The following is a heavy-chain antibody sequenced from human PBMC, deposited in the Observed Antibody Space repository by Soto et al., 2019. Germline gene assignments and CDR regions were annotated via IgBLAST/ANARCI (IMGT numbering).Heavy chain of an antibody. D-gene: IGHD3-22*01. CDR2: ISAYNGDT. J-gene: IGHJ5*02. Sequence: ASVKVSCKASGYTFTGYYMHWVRQAPGQGLEWMGWISAYNGDTNYAQKLQGRVTMTTDTSTSTAYMELRSLRSDDTAVYYCARDYNPHYYYDSSGYKRVAWFDPWGQGTLVTVSS. V-gene: IGHV1-18*04. CDR3: ARDYNPHYYYDSSGYKRVAWFDP. CDR1: GYTFTGYY.